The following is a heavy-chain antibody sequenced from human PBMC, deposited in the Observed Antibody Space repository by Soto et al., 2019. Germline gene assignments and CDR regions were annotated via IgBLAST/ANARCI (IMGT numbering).Heavy chain of an antibody. CDR3: ARLPNKSPQN. J-gene: IGHJ1*01. V-gene: IGHV3-74*01. CDR1: GFTFSSYW. Sequence: EVHLVESGGGLVQPGGSLRLSCVASGFTFSSYWMHWVRQAPGKGLVWVSSISNDGSSTSYADPVKGRFNISRDNAKNTLYLQMNSLRAEDTAVYYCARLPNKSPQNWGQGTLVIVSP. CDR2: ISNDGSST.